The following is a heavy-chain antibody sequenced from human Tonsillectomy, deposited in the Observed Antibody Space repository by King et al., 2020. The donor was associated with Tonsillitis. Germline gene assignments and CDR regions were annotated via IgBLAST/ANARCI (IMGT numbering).Heavy chain of an antibody. J-gene: IGHJ3*02. Sequence: VQLQESGPGLVKPSQTLSLTCTVSGGSISRGDYYWSWIRQPPGKGLEWIGYIYHTGSTYYNPPLKSRLTISVDTSKNQFSLQLTSVTAADTAVYYCARVHYYDRSGYGPYTFDIWGQGTMVTVSS. CDR1: GGSISRGDYY. D-gene: IGHD3-22*01. V-gene: IGHV4-30-4*01. CDR2: IYHTGST. CDR3: ARVHYYDRSGYGPYTFDI.